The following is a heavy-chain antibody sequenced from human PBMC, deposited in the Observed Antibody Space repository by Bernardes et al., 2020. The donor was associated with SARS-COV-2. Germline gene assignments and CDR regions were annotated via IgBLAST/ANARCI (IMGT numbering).Heavy chain of an antibody. CDR3: AKGGIVGGYQLPMGTSDPYYYGMDV. V-gene: IGHV3-9*01. Sequence: GGSLRLSCAASGFTFYDYAMHWVRQAPGKGLEWVSGISWNSGSIGYADSVKGRFTISRDNAKNSLYLQMNSLRAEDTALYYCAKGGIVGGYQLPMGTSDPYYYGMDVWGQGTTVTVSS. J-gene: IGHJ6*02. CDR2: ISWNSGSI. D-gene: IGHD2-2*01. CDR1: GFTFYDYA.